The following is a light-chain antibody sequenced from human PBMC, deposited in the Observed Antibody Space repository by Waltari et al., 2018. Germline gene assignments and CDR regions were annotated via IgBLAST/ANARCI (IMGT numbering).Light chain of an antibody. J-gene: IGKJ2*01. CDR1: QNIDSD. CDR2: AAS. CDR3: QQSYTTPPMYT. V-gene: IGKV1-39*01. Sequence: DIQMTQSPSSLSASVGDRVTITCRASQNIDSDLNWYQQKPGKAPRLLIYAASSLQRGVPSRFSGSGSGTEFTLTVSSLQPEDFAIYYCQQSYTTPPMYTFGQGTKLEIK.